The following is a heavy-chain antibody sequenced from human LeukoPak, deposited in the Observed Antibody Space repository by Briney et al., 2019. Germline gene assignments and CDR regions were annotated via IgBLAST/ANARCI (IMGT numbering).Heavy chain of an antibody. V-gene: IGHV4-39*07. CDR2: TYYRGTT. Sequence: PSDTLSLTCTVSGASISSTSYYWGWIRQPPGKGLEWIGSTYYRGTTYYNPSLKSRVTMSVDTSKNQFSLQLSSVTAADTAVYYCARDWNRYAYWGQGTLVTASS. J-gene: IGHJ4*02. D-gene: IGHD1-1*01. CDR3: ARDWNRYAY. CDR1: GASISSTSYY.